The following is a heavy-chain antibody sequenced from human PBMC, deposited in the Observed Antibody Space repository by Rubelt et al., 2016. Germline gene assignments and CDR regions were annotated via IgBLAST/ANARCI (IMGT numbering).Heavy chain of an antibody. CDR3: ARLPAILKPHWYFDL. Sequence: QVQLQQWGAGLLKPSETLSLTCAVYGGSFNDYYWSWIRRPPGKGLEWIGEIDHSGITNYNPSLKSRVTISVDTSKNQFSLKLTAGTAADTAVYFCARLPAILKPHWYFDLWGRGTMVTVSS. J-gene: IGHJ2*01. V-gene: IGHV4-34*01. D-gene: IGHD2-8*01. CDR1: GGSFNDYY. CDR2: IDHSGIT.